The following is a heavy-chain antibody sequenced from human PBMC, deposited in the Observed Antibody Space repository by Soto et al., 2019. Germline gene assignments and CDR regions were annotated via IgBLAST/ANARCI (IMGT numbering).Heavy chain of an antibody. J-gene: IGHJ4*02. D-gene: IGHD2-15*01. V-gene: IGHV4-34*01. CDR2: IHRSGST. Sequence: QVRLQQWGAGLLKPSETLSLTCTVYGGPLSGYFWSWIRQPPGKGLEWIGEIHRSGSTNYSPSLKSRVTISADTSNSHLSLRLTSVTAADTAVYYCARGSDSAWELLWVWGQGTPVTVSS. CDR1: GGPLSGYF. CDR3: ARGSDSAWELLWV.